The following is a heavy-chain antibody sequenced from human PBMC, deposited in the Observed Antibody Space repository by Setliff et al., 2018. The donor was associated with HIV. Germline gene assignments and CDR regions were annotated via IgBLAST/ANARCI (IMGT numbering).Heavy chain of an antibody. V-gene: IGHV4-39*07. J-gene: IGHJ4*02. D-gene: IGHD3-10*01. CDR3: ARGNYYNMWTDPFDY. CDR2: IYYTGTT. Sequence: SETLSLTCSVPYSSLTSNNFYWGWIRQPPGRGLEWIGNIYYTGTTYYNSSLKSRVRISVDTSTNQFSLNVTSVTAADTAVYYCARGNYYNMWTDPFDYWGQGTLVTVSS. CDR1: YSSLTSNNFY.